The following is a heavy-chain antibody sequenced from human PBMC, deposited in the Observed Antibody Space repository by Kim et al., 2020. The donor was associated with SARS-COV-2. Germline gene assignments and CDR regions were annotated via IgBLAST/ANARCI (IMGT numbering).Heavy chain of an antibody. D-gene: IGHD3-3*01. V-gene: IGHV3-64*01. J-gene: IGHJ6*02. CDR3: ARDIGGFWSGFDYYYGMDV. Sequence: KGRFTISRDNSKNTLYLQMGSRRAEDMAVYYCARDIGGFWSGFDYYYGMDVWGQGTTVTVSS.